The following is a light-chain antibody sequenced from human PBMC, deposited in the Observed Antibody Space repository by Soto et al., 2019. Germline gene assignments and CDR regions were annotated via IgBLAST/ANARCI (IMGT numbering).Light chain of an antibody. Sequence: DIQMTQSPSTLSASVGDRVTITCRASQSISSWLAWYQQKPGKAPKLLIYKASSLQSGVPSRFSGSGSGTEFTLTISCLQPDDVATYYCQHYKSYSTFGQGTKVEIK. J-gene: IGKJ1*01. CDR3: QHYKSYST. V-gene: IGKV1-5*03. CDR2: KAS. CDR1: QSISSW.